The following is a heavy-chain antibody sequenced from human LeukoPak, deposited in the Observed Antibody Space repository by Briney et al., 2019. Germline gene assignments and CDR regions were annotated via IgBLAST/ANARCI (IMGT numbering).Heavy chain of an antibody. D-gene: IGHD5-18*01. CDR1: GFTFSSYA. CDR3: AKDSGYGYNYFDY. V-gene: IGHV3-23*01. J-gene: IGHJ4*02. Sequence: GGSLRLSCAASGFTFSSYAMGWVRQAPGKGLEWVSAISGSGGSTYYADSVKGRFTISRDNSKNTLYLQMNSLRAEDTAVYYCAKDSGYGYNYFDYWGQGTLVTVSS. CDR2: ISGSGGST.